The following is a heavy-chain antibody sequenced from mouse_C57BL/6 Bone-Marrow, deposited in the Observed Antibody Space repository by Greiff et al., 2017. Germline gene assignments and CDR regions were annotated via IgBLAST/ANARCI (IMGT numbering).Heavy chain of an antibody. CDR3: ARDTTVVAPAWFAY. D-gene: IGHD1-1*01. V-gene: IGHV1-69*01. Sequence: QVQLKQPGAELVMPGASVKLSCKASGYTFTSYWMHWVKQRPGQGLEWIGEIDPSDSYTNYNQKFKGKSTLTVDKSSSTAYMQLSSLTSEDSAVDYCARDTTVVAPAWFAYWGQGTLVTVSA. J-gene: IGHJ3*01. CDR1: GYTFTSYW. CDR2: IDPSDSYT.